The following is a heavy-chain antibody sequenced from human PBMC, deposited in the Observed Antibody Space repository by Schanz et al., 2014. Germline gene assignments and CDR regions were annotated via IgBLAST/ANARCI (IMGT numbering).Heavy chain of an antibody. Sequence: QVQVVQSGGGLVKPGGSLRLSCAASGFVFGDYYMTWIRQAPGKGLEWLSYISDSGTYTNYADSVKGRFTISRDNSKNTLYLQMDSLRAEDTAVYFCAKKVPAYNPFDSWGHGTLVTVSS. CDR3: AKKVPAYNPFDS. J-gene: IGHJ4*01. CDR1: GFVFGDYY. V-gene: IGHV3-11*05. CDR2: ISDSGTYT. D-gene: IGHD1-1*01.